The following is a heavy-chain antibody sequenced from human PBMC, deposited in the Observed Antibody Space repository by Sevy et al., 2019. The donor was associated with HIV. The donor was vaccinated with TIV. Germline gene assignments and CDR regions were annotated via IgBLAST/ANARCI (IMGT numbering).Heavy chain of an antibody. CDR1: GYTFTYYD. V-gene: IGHV1-8*01. CDR2: MSPNSGNT. J-gene: IGHJ6*02. Sequence: ASVKVSCRASGYTFTYYDINWVRQATGQGLEWMGWMSPNSGNTGYAQKFQGRVTMTRNTSISKAYMELGSLRSEDTAVYYCARFLSTSYYYYNAMDVWGQGTTVTVSS. D-gene: IGHD3-3*02. CDR3: ARFLSTSYYYYNAMDV.